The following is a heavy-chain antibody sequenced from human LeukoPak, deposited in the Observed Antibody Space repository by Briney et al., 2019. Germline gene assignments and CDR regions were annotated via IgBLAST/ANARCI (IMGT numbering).Heavy chain of an antibody. CDR2: ISRTSEST. CDR3: AKDPTDFDSSGQTYFDY. J-gene: IGHJ4*02. CDR1: GFSFNTYS. Sequence: GGSLRLSCAASGFSFNTYSMTWVRQAPGKGLEWVSIISRTSESTFYADSVKGRFTISRDNSKNTLYLQMNSLKAEDTAIYYCAKDPTDFDSSGQTYFDYWGQGTLVTVSS. V-gene: IGHV3-23*01. D-gene: IGHD3-22*01.